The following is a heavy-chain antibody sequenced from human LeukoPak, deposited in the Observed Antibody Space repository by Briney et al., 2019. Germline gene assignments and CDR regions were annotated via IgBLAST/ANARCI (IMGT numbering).Heavy chain of an antibody. CDR2: INLNSGGT. J-gene: IGHJ5*02. V-gene: IGHV1-2*02. CDR1: GHTFTGYS. Sequence: ASVKVSCKASGHTFTGYSMHRVGQAPGQELGGMGWINLNSGGTNYAQKFQGRVTMTRDTSISTAYMELSSLKSDDTAVYYCERGRRGQQLVQFWFDPWGQGTLVTVSS. CDR3: ERGRRGQQLVQFWFDP. D-gene: IGHD6-13*01.